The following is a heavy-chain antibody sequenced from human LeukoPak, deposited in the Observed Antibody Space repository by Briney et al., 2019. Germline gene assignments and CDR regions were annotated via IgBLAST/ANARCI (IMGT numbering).Heavy chain of an antibody. CDR2: IIPIFGTA. Sequence: GSSVKVSCKASGGTFSSYAISWVRQAPGQGLEWMGGIIPIFGTAIYAQKFQGRVTITTDESTSTAYMELSSLRSEDTAVYYCARVSIVATDYYYYYMDVWGKGTTVTVSS. CDR1: GGTFSSYA. D-gene: IGHD5-12*01. CDR3: ARVSIVATDYYYYYMDV. J-gene: IGHJ6*03. V-gene: IGHV1-69*05.